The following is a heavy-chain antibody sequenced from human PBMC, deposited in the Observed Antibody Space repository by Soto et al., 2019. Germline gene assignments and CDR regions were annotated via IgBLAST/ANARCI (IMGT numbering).Heavy chain of an antibody. D-gene: IGHD6-19*01. J-gene: IGHJ4*02. CDR3: ASPEGRYSSGWYFDY. Sequence: QVQLVESGGGVVQPGRSLRLSCAASGFTFSSYAMHWVRQAPGKGLEWVAVISYDGSNKYYADSVKGRFTISRDNSKNTLYLQMNSLRAEDTAVYYCASPEGRYSSGWYFDYWGQRTLVTVSS. CDR1: GFTFSSYA. V-gene: IGHV3-30-3*01. CDR2: ISYDGSNK.